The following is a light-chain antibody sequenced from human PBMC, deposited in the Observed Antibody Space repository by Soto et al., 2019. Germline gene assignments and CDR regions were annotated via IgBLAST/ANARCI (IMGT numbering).Light chain of an antibody. Sequence: DMQMTQSPSSLSASVGDRVTITCRASQNINIYLNWYQQKPGTAPKLLIYATSSLQSGVPSRFSGSGSGADFTLSISSLQPEDFATYYCQQTYTTPITFGQGTRLEIK. CDR1: QNINIY. CDR2: ATS. J-gene: IGKJ5*01. CDR3: QQTYTTPIT. V-gene: IGKV1-39*01.